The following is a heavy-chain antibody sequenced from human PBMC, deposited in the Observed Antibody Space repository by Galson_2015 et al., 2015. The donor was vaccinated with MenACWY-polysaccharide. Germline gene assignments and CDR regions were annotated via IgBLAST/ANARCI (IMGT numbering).Heavy chain of an antibody. CDR2: TYYRSKWCN. V-gene: IGHV6-1*01. D-gene: IGHD3-16*01. CDR3: ASHLIMILFGGVILILYYYRMDV. J-gene: IGHJ6*02. CDR1: GDSVSRNSAA. Sequence: CAISGDSVSRNSAAWNWIRQSPSRGLEWLGRTYYRSKWCNDYTVSVKSRITFNPDTSKNQFSLQLNSVTPEDTAVYYCASHLIMILFGGVILILYYYRMDVWGQGTTVPVSS.